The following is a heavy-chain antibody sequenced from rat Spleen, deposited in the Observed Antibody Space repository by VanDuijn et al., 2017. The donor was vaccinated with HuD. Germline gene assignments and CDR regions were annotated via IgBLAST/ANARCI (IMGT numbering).Heavy chain of an antibody. D-gene: IGHD1-6*01. Sequence: EVQLQESGPGLVKPSQSLSLTCSVTGYSITSGYGWNWIRKFPGNKLEWMGYINSAGSTNYNPPLKSQISITRDTSKNQFFLQLNSVTTEDTATYYCARGTTDYYYVGYYFDYWGQGVMVTVSS. CDR1: GYSITSGYG. J-gene: IGHJ2*01. CDR3: ARGTTDYYYVGYYFDY. CDR2: INSAGST. V-gene: IGHV3-3*01.